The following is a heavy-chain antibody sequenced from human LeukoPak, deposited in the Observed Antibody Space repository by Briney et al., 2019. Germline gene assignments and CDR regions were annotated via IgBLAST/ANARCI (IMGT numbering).Heavy chain of an antibody. CDR3: AKWGDYDVLTGYYVSDY. CDR1: GFTFSNYA. V-gene: IGHV3-23*01. CDR2: ITGSGGNT. Sequence: GGSLRLSCAASGFTFSNYAMSWVRQAPGKGLEWVSAITGSGGNTYYADSVKGRFTIFRDNSKNTVFLQMNSLRAEDTAVYYCAKWGDYDVLTGYYVSDYWGQGTLVTVSS. D-gene: IGHD3-9*01. J-gene: IGHJ4*02.